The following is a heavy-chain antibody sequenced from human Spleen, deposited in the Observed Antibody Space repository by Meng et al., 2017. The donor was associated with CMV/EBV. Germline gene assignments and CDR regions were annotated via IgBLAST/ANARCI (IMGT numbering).Heavy chain of an antibody. CDR1: RGSINSGGYY. D-gene: IGHD1-14*01. V-gene: IGHV4-31*02. CDR3: ARDASNRAGWFDH. CDR2: IHDSGDT. Sequence: SRGSINSGGYYSTWIRQHPGKGLEWIGFIHDSGDTYYKPSLKSRVSISIDTSENQFSLKLRSVTAADTAIYYCARDASNRAGWFDHWGQGALVTVSS. J-gene: IGHJ5*02.